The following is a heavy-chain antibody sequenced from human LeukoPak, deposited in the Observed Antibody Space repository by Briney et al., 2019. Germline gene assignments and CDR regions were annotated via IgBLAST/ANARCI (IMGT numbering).Heavy chain of an antibody. CDR1: GGSISSSSYY. D-gene: IGHD6-19*01. Sequence: SETLSLTCTVSGGSISSSSYYWGWIRQPPGKGLEWIGYIYYSGSTNYNPSLKSRVTISVDTSKNQFSLKLSSVTAADTAVYYCARRQWLALDYWGQGTLVTVSS. V-gene: IGHV4-61*05. J-gene: IGHJ4*02. CDR3: ARRQWLALDY. CDR2: IYYSGST.